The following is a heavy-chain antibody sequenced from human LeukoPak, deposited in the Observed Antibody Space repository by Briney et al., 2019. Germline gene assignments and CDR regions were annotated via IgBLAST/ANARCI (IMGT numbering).Heavy chain of an antibody. Sequence: GGSLRLSCAASGFTVSSNYMSWVSQAPGKGLEWVSVIYSGGSTYYADSVKGRFTISRDNSKNTLYLQMNSLRAEDTAVYYCARDPPYYYGSGSSGAWGQGTLVTVSS. CDR2: IYSGGST. CDR1: GFTVSSNY. V-gene: IGHV3-66*01. CDR3: ARDPPYYYGSGSSGA. J-gene: IGHJ5*02. D-gene: IGHD3-10*01.